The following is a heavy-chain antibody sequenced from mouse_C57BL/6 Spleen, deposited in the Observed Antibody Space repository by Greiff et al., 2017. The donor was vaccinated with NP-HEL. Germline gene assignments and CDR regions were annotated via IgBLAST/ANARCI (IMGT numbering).Heavy chain of an antibody. D-gene: IGHD2-4*01. J-gene: IGHJ2*01. CDR2: INYDGSST. CDR3: AREGDYDGLDY. Sequence: EVQLQESEGGLVQPGSSMKLSCTASGFTFSDYYMAWVRQVPEKGLEWVANINYDGSSTYYLDSLKSRFIISRDNAKNILYLQMSSLKSEDTATYYCAREGDYDGLDYWGQGTTLTVSS. V-gene: IGHV5-16*01. CDR1: GFTFSDYY.